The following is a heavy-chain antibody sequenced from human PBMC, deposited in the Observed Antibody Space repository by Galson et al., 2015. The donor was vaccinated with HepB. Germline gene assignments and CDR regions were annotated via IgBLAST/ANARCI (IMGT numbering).Heavy chain of an antibody. CDR1: GFTFSNAW. CDR3: TTGWTNDAFDI. J-gene: IGHJ3*02. V-gene: IGHV3-15*01. D-gene: IGHD3/OR15-3a*01. Sequence: SLRLSCAASGFTFSNAWMSWVRQAPGKGLEWVGRIKSKTDGGTTDYAAPVKGRFTISRDDPKNTLYLQMNSLKTEDTAVYYCTTGWTNDAFDIWGQGTMVTVSS. CDR2: IKSKTDGGTT.